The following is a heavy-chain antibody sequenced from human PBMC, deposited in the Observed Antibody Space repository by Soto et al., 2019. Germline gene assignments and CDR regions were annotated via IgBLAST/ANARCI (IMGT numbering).Heavy chain of an antibody. CDR1: GGSINSGDYY. D-gene: IGHD1-26*01. V-gene: IGHV4-30-4*01. CDR2: IYYSGNT. J-gene: IGHJ4*02. CDR3: AGGWLGGGQASDLGY. Sequence: QVQLQESGPGLVKPSQTLSLTCTVSGGSINSGDYYWSWIRQPPGKGLEWIGCIYYSGNTYYSPSLKSRVNISLGTSKNQISLKLSSVTAADTAVYYCAGGWLGGGQASDLGYWGQGTLVTVSS.